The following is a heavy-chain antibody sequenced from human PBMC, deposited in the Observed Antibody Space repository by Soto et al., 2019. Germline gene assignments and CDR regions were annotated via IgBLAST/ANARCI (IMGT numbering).Heavy chain of an antibody. CDR2: ISGSGGST. CDR3: AKDGVRGVLSYSSGFIYDL. CDR1: GFTFSSYA. V-gene: IGHV3-23*01. D-gene: IGHD6-19*01. Sequence: EVQLLESGGGLVQPGGSLRLSCAASGFTFSSYAMSWVRQAPGKGLEWVSAISGSGGSTYYADSVKGRFTISRDNSKNTLYLQMNSLRAEDTAVYYCAKDGVRGVLSYSSGFIYDLWGRGTLVTVSS. J-gene: IGHJ2*01.